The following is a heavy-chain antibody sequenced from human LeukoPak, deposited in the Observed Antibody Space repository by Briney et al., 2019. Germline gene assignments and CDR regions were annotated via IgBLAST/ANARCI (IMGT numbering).Heavy chain of an antibody. CDR2: ISTSGGST. J-gene: IGHJ4*02. Sequence: GGSLRLSCAASGFTFRSYAMTWVRQAPGKGLDWVSTISTSGGSTHYADSVKGRFTISRDNSKNTLYLQMNSLRAEDTAIYYCAKTYSSSWYRPLDFWGQGTLVTVSS. V-gene: IGHV3-23*01. CDR3: AKTYSSSWYRPLDF. D-gene: IGHD6-13*01. CDR1: GFTFRSYA.